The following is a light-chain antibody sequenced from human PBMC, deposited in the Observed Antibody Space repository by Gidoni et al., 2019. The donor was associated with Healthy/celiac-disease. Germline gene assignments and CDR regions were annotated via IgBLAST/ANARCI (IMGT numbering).Light chain of an antibody. CDR2: AAS. Sequence: IHMTQSPSSVSASVGDRVTITCRAIQGISSWLAWYQLKTGKAPKRLIYAASSLQSGVPSRFSGSGSGTDFTLTISSLQPEDFATYYCQQANSFPLTFGGGTKVEIK. CDR3: QQANSFPLT. V-gene: IGKV1-12*01. CDR1: QGISSW. J-gene: IGKJ4*01.